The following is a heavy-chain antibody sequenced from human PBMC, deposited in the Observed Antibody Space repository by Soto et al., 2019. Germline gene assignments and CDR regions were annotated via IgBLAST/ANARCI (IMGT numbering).Heavy chain of an antibody. D-gene: IGHD1-26*01. CDR1: GGSMTSHY. Sequence: PSETLSLTCNVSGGSMTSHYWGWIRQPPGKGLEYIGYSYYSGSTTYNPSLKSRFTISVDTSKNQFSLKVRSVTPADTAVYYCARGSGSLGYYCDYWGQGTLVTVSS. V-gene: IGHV4-59*11. J-gene: IGHJ4*02. CDR3: ARGSGSLGYYCDY. CDR2: SYYSGST.